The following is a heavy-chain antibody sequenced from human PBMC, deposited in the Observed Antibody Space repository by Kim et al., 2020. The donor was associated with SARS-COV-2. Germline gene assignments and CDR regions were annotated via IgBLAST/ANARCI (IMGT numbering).Heavy chain of an antibody. J-gene: IGHJ6*02. Sequence: GGSLRLSCAASGFTFSSYGMHWVRQAPGKGLEWVAVISYDGSNKYYADSVKGRFTISRDNSKNTLYLQMNSLRAEDTAVYYCARDRQWTTRSGWKYYYYGMDVWGQGTTVTVSS. CDR1: GFTFSSYG. CDR3: ARDRQWTTRSGWKYYYYGMDV. CDR2: ISYDGSNK. D-gene: IGHD6-19*01. V-gene: IGHV3-33*05.